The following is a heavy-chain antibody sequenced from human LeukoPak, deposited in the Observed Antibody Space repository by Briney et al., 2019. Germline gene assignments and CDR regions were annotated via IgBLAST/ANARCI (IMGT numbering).Heavy chain of an antibody. CDR2: ISSSSNYI. CDR3: ARFAMVRGVTPFDY. V-gene: IGHV3-21*04. J-gene: IGHJ4*02. D-gene: IGHD3-10*01. Sequence: PGGSLRLSCAASGFTFSVYSMDWVRQAPGKGLEWVSSISSSSNYIYYADSVKGRFTISRDNAKNSLYLQMNSLRAEDTAVYYCARFAMVRGVTPFDYWGQGTLVTVSS. CDR1: GFTFSVYS.